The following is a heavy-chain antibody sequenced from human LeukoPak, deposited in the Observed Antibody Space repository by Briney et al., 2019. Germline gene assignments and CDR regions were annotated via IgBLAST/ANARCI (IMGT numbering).Heavy chain of an antibody. J-gene: IGHJ6*03. CDR1: GGTFSSYA. Sequence: SVKVSCKASGGTFSSYAISWVRQAPGQGLEWMGGIIPIFGTANYPQKFQGRITITANESTSTAYMELSSLRSEDTAVYYCARGRWGYGDYDYYYYYMGVWGKGTTVTVSS. CDR2: IIPIFGTA. V-gene: IGHV1-69*13. CDR3: ARGRWGYGDYDYYYYYMGV. D-gene: IGHD4-17*01.